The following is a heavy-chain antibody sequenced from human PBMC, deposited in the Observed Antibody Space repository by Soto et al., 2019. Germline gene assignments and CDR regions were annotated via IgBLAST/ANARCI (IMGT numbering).Heavy chain of an antibody. CDR3: ARDRAGWSGQYGMDV. CDR2: IYYSGST. CDR1: VGSIISGGYY. V-gene: IGHV4-31*03. Sequence: TLPLSCTVSVGSIISGGYYWIWIPQHPGKGLEWIGYIYYSGSTYYNPSLKSRVTISVDTSKNQFSLKLSSVTAADTAVYYCARDRAGWSGQYGMDVWGQGNTVTVSS. D-gene: IGHD3-3*01. J-gene: IGHJ6*02.